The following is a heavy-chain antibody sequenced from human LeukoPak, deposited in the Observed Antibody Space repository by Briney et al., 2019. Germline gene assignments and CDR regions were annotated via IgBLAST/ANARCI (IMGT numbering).Heavy chain of an antibody. J-gene: IGHJ5*02. D-gene: IGHD6-6*01. CDR3: ARGPGQFVRTPPRGWFDP. Sequence: ASVKVSCKASGYTFTGYYLHWVRQAPGQGLEWMGWIHPNSGGTNSAQKFQGRVTMTRDTSISTAYMELSRLRSDDTAVYYCARGPGQFVRTPPRGWFDPWGQGTLVTVSS. CDR1: GYTFTGYY. CDR2: IHPNSGGT. V-gene: IGHV1-2*02.